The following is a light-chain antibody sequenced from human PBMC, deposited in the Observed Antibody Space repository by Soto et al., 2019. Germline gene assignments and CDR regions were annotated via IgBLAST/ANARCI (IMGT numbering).Light chain of an antibody. CDR2: GAS. Sequence: EIVLTQSPGTLSLSPGERATLSCRASQSVSSSYLAWYQQRPGQAPRLLIYGASNRATGIPDRFSGSGSGTDSTLTISRLEPEYFAVHFCQQYSNSPLTFGGGTKLDIK. J-gene: IGKJ4*01. CDR1: QSVSSSY. CDR3: QQYSNSPLT. V-gene: IGKV3-20*01.